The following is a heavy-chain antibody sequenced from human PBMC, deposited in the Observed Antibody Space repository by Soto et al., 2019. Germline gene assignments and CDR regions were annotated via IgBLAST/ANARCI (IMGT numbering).Heavy chain of an antibody. V-gene: IGHV3-64*01. CDR2: ISTNGGST. D-gene: IGHD3-10*01. CDR1: GFTFSSYA. Sequence: EVQLVESGGGLVQPGGSLRLSCAASGFTFSSYAMHWVRQSPGKGLEYFSAISTNGGSTYYANSVKGRFTISRDNSKNTLYLKMGSLSVEDMAVYYCARAGFSYGSGIYGYGIEVWGQGTTVAVSS. J-gene: IGHJ6*02. CDR3: ARAGFSYGSGIYGYGIEV.